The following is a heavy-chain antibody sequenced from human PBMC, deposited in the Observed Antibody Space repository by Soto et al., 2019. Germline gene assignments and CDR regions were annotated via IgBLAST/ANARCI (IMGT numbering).Heavy chain of an antibody. D-gene: IGHD2-2*01. CDR3: ARDDHIVVVPTSLGAMDV. Sequence: SETLSLTCAVYGGSISSNKWWSWVRQPPGKGLEWIGEIYHSGSTNYNPSLKSRVTIPLDKSKNQFSLKLTSVTAADSAVYYCARDDHIVVVPTSLGAMDVWGQGTTVTVSS. CDR2: IYHSGST. J-gene: IGHJ6*02. V-gene: IGHV4-4*02. CDR1: GGSISSNKW.